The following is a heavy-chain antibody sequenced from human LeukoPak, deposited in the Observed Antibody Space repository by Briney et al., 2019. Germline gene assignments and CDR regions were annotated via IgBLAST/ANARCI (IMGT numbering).Heavy chain of an antibody. Sequence: SSETLSLTCTVSGGSISSGGYYWSWIRQPPGKGLEWIGYIYHSGSTYYNPSLKSRVTISVDTSKNQFSLKLSSVTAADTAVYYCARRISAGIAAAGTSWFDPWGQGTLVTVSS. V-gene: IGHV4-30-2*03. J-gene: IGHJ5*02. CDR2: IYHSGST. CDR3: ARRISAGIAAAGTSWFDP. CDR1: GGSISSGGYY. D-gene: IGHD6-13*01.